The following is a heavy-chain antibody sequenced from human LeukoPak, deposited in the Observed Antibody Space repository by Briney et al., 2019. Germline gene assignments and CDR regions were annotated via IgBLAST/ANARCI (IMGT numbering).Heavy chain of an antibody. D-gene: IGHD3-22*01. CDR1: GYSISSGYY. V-gene: IGHV4-38-2*01. J-gene: IGHJ4*02. CDR3: ARISYYYDDSGHPGYFDY. Sequence: SETLSLTCAVSGYSISSGYYWGWIRQPPGKGLEWIASIYYSGNSYYNPSLKSRATISVNTSKNQFSLKLSSVTAADTAQYYCARISYYYDDSGHPGYFDYWGLGTLVTASS. CDR2: IYYSGNS.